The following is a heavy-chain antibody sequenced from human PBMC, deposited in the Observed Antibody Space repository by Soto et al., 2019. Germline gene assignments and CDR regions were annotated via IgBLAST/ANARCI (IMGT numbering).Heavy chain of an antibody. V-gene: IGHV3-30*18. J-gene: IGHJ4*02. CDR1: GFSFRNYG. CDR3: AKLAGGGGTLSPFVY. Sequence: GGSLRLSCVASGFSFRNYGMHWVRQAPGKGLEWVAVISYDGSNKYFADSVQGRFTISRDNSKNTVSLQMTGLRHDDTAIYYCAKLAGGGGTLSPFVYWGQGARVTVS. D-gene: IGHD1-26*01. CDR2: ISYDGSNK.